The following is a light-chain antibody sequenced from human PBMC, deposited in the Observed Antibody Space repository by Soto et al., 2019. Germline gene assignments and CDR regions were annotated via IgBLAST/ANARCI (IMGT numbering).Light chain of an antibody. CDR3: CSFAGGYTYV. CDR2: DVS. J-gene: IGLJ1*01. CDR1: SSDVGGYNY. V-gene: IGLV2-11*01. Sequence: QSVLTQPRSVSGSPGQSVTISCTGTSSDVGGYNYVSWYQQYPGKAPKLMIYDVSKRPSGVPDRFSGSKSGNTASLTISGLQSEDEADYYCCSFAGGYTYVFGTGTKLTVL.